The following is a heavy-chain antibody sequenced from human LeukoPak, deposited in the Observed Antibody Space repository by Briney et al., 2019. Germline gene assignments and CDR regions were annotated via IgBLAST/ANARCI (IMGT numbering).Heavy chain of an antibody. CDR2: INHSGST. J-gene: IGHJ6*03. D-gene: IGHD6-6*01. CDR1: GGSFSGYS. Sequence: SETLSLTCAVSGGSFSGYSWSWIRQPPGKGLEWIGDINHSGSTNYKPSLKSRVTISVDTSKNQFSLKLSSVTAADTAVYYCARADSEQLVSDYYYYMDVWGKGTTVTVSS. CDR3: ARADSEQLVSDYYYYMDV. V-gene: IGHV4-34*01.